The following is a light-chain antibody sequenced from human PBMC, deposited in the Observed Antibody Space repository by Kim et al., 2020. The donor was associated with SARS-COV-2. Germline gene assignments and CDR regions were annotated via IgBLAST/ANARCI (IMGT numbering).Light chain of an antibody. CDR3: ASWDDTLYGRV. J-gene: IGLJ3*02. CDR2: GND. V-gene: IGLV1-44*01. CDR1: TTNSGSYA. Sequence: GQGVTISCSGSTTNSGSYAVSWYQQVPGTAPKLLIYGNDERPSRVPDRFSGSKSGTSASLAISGLQSDDEADYYCASWDDTLYGRVFGGGTQLTVL.